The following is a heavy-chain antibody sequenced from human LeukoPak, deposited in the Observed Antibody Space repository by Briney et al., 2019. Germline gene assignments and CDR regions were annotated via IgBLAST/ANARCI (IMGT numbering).Heavy chain of an antibody. CDR2: IIPIFGTA. D-gene: IGHD5-18*01. J-gene: IGHJ5*02. CDR3: ARDADTAMVPTLDP. CDR1: GGTFSSYA. V-gene: IGHV1-69*05. Sequence: ASVKVSCKASGGTFSSYAISWVRQAPGQGLEWMGGIIPIFGTANYAQKFQGRVTITTDESTSTAYMELSSLRSEDTAVYYCARDADTAMVPTLDPWGQGTLVTVSS.